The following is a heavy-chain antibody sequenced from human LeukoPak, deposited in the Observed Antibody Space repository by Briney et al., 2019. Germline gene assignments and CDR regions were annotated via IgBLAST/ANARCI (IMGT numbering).Heavy chain of an antibody. V-gene: IGHV3-11*01. CDR1: GFTFSDYY. Sequence: GGSLRLSCAPSGFTFSDYYMSWIRQAPGKGLEWVSYISSSGSTIYYADSVKGRFTISRDNAKNSLYLQMNSLRAEDTAVYYCAGSFDYYYGMDVWGQGTTVTVSS. D-gene: IGHD2-15*01. J-gene: IGHJ6*02. CDR3: AGSFDYYYGMDV. CDR2: ISSSGSTI.